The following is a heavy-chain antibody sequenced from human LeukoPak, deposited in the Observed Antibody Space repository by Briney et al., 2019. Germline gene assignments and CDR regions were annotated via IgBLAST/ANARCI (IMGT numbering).Heavy chain of an antibody. Sequence: GGSLRPSCAASGFTFSSYAMHWVRQAPGKGLEWVAVISYDGSNKYYADSVKGRFTISRDNSKNTLYLQMNSLRAEDTAVYYCARDFRAMAASWFDYWGQGTLVTVSS. CDR2: ISYDGSNK. D-gene: IGHD6-19*01. V-gene: IGHV3-30-3*01. J-gene: IGHJ4*02. CDR1: GFTFSSYA. CDR3: ARDFRAMAASWFDY.